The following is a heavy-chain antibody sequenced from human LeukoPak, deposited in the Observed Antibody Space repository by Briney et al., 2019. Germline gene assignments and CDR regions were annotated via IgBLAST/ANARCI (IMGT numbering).Heavy chain of an antibody. Sequence: GGSLRLSCAASGFTFSNYEMNWVRQAPGKGLEWVSGISDSGSSTYYADSVKGRFTISRDNSKNTLHMEMNSLRAEDTAVYYCAKDRIESPYYFDYWGQGTLVSVSS. V-gene: IGHV3-23*01. J-gene: IGHJ4*02. D-gene: IGHD3-16*02. CDR1: GFTFSNYE. CDR3: AKDRIESPYYFDY. CDR2: ISDSGSST.